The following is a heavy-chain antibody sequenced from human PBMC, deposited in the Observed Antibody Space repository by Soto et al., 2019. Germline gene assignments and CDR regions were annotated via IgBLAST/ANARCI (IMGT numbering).Heavy chain of an antibody. D-gene: IGHD1-20*01. CDR3: ARDTPPADNSNQLGDYYYYYGIDV. Sequence: GASVKVSCKASGGTFSSYAISWVRQAPGQGLEWMGGIIPIFGTANYAQKFQGRVTITADESTSTAYMELSSLRSEDTAVYYCARDTPPADNSNQLGDYYYYYGIDVCGQGTTVTVSS. J-gene: IGHJ6*02. CDR1: GGTFSSYA. V-gene: IGHV1-69*13. CDR2: IIPIFGTA.